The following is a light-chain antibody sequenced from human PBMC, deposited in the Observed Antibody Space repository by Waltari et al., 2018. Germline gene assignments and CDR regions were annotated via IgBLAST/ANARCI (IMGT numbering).Light chain of an antibody. CDR1: TLRRYY. CDR3: HSRETFSTRL. V-gene: IGLV3-19*01. CDR2: GPG. J-gene: IGLJ2*01. Sequence: SSDLTQDPSVSVALGQTVRITSQGDTLRRYYATWYQQRPGQAPVLVLYGPGNRPSGIPDRFSGSTSGNTASLTITGAQAEDEADYYCHSRETFSTRLFGGGTRLTV.